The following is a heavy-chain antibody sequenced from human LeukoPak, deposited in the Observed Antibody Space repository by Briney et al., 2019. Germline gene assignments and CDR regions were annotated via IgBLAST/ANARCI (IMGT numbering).Heavy chain of an antibody. V-gene: IGHV4-39*01. J-gene: IGHJ5*02. D-gene: IGHD3-10*01. CDR2: IYYSGST. CDR1: GGSVSSSSYY. CDR3: ARQSYYGSGSRAPSYNWFDP. Sequence: SETLSLTCTVSGGSVSSSSYYWGWIRQPPGKGLEWIGSIYYSGSTYYNPSLKSRVTISVDTSKNQFSPKLSSVTAADTAVYYCARQSYYGSGSRAPSYNWFDPWGQGTLVTVSS.